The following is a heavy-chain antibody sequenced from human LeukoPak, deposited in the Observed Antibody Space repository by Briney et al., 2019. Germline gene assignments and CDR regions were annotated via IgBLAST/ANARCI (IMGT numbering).Heavy chain of an antibody. Sequence: GASVKVSSKTSGYTFSSYGIAWVRQAPGQGLEWMGWISGYNGNTSYAQKLQGRVSMTTDTSTTTAYMELRSLTSDDTALYYCARSSLGTITAGPFDYWGQGTLVTVSS. CDR2: ISGYNGNT. J-gene: IGHJ4*02. V-gene: IGHV1-18*01. CDR3: ARSSLGTITAGPFDY. D-gene: IGHD5-12*01. CDR1: GYTFSSYG.